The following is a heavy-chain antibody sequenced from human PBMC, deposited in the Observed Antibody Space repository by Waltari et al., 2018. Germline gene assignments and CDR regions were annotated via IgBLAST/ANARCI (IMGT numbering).Heavy chain of an antibody. CDR2: INPNTGNP. Sequence: QVQLVQSGSELKKPGASVKVSCKASGYTFTGYAMNWVRQAPGQGLEWMGWINPNTGNPTYSQGFTGRFVFSLDTSVSTAYLQISSLKAEDTAVYYCARGWSGIAAQNNWFDPWGQGTLVTVSS. CDR1: GYTFTGYA. CDR3: ARGWSGIAAQNNWFDP. D-gene: IGHD6-6*01. V-gene: IGHV7-4-1*02. J-gene: IGHJ5*02.